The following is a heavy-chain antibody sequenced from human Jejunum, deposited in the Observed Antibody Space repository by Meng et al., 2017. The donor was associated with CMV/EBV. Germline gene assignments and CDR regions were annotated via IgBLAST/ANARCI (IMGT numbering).Heavy chain of an antibody. CDR2: VFYSEST. Sequence: GSVTSTSYYWTWLRQPPEKGLEYIGYVFYSESTYFNPSLRSRVSISLDTSKNQFSLRLRSVTAADTAVYYCAREHAAAHYYGFDVWGQGTTVTVSS. D-gene: IGHD2-15*01. CDR1: GSVTSTSYY. J-gene: IGHJ6*02. V-gene: IGHV4-31*02. CDR3: AREHAAAHYYGFDV.